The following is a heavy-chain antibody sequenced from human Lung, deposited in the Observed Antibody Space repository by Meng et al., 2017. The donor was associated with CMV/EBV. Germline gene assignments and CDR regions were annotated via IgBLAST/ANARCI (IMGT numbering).Heavy chain of an antibody. CDR2: ISGNGYST. CDR1: GFTFGSYA. V-gene: IGHV3-23*01. J-gene: IGHJ4*02. Sequence: GGSLRLSCAASGFTFGSYAMTWVRQAPGKGLQWVSSISGNGYSTYYADSVKGRFTISRDNSNNTLFLQMNSLRADDTAVYYCAKDRHTSSAPYYFDSWGQGALVXVSS. CDR3: AKDRHTSSAPYYFDS.